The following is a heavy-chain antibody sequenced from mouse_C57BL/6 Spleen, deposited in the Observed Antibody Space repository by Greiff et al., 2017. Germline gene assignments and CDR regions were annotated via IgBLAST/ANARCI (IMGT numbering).Heavy chain of an antibody. CDR3: ARRFSYYGSSYRYAMDY. Sequence: EVQLVESGGGLVKPGGSLKLSCAASGFTFSDYGMHWVRQAPEKGLEWVAYISSGSSTIYYADTVKGRFTISRDNAKNTLFLQMTSLRSEDTAMYYCARRFSYYGSSYRYAMDYWGQGTSVTVSS. J-gene: IGHJ4*01. V-gene: IGHV5-17*01. D-gene: IGHD1-1*01. CDR1: GFTFSDYG. CDR2: ISSGSSTI.